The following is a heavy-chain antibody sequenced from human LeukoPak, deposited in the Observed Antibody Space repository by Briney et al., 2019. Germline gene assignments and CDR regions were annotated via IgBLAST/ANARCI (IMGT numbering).Heavy chain of an antibody. CDR2: IRSKANSYAT. D-gene: IGHD5-18*01. V-gene: IGHV3-73*01. CDR3: TSLHDGYLGVFDY. J-gene: IGHJ4*02. CDR1: GFTFSGSA. Sequence: GGSLKLSCAASGFTFSGSAMHWVRQASGKGLEWVGRIRSKANSYATAYAASVKGRFTISRDDSKNTAYLQMNSLKTEDTAVYYCTSLHDGYLGVFDYWGQGTLVTVSS.